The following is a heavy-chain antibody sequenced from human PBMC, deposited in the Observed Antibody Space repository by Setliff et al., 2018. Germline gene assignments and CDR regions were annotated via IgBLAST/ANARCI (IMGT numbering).Heavy chain of an antibody. V-gene: IGHV4-39*01. D-gene: IGHD2-2*01. Sequence: SETLSLTCTVSGDSINTPTYHWGWVRQPPGKGLEWIGLIYYTGITYFDPSLKSRVTISEDMSENQISLKLNPVSAADTAVYYCVRTFNGSPADRWGQGTLVTVSS. J-gene: IGHJ5*02. CDR3: VRTFNGSPADR. CDR2: IYYTGIT. CDR1: GDSINTPTYH.